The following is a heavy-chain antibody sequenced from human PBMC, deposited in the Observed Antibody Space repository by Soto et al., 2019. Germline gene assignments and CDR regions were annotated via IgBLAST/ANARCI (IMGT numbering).Heavy chain of an antibody. CDR2: TSYDGSTK. CDR1: GFTFNRYT. V-gene: IGHV3-30-3*01. Sequence: VQLVESGGGVVQPGRSLRLSCAASGFTFNRYTMHWVRQAPGKGLEWVAVTSYDGSTKYYADSVKGRFTISRDHDKNTLFLQMNSLRAEDTAVYYCAKDGGFDYGFWYFELWGRGTLVTVSS. CDR3: AKDGGFDYGFWYFEL. J-gene: IGHJ2*01. D-gene: IGHD4-17*01.